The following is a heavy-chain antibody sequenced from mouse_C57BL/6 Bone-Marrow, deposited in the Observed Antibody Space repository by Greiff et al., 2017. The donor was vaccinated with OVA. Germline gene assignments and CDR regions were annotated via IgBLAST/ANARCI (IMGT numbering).Heavy chain of an antibody. CDR2: IHPDSGST. J-gene: IGHJ2*01. Sequence: QVQLQQPGAELVKPGASVKLSCKASGYTFTSYWMHWVKQRPGQGLEWIGMIHPDSGSTNYNEKFKSKATLTVDKSSSTAYMQLSSLTSEDSAVYYGARDDYGSSYEGDYFDYWGQGTTLTVSS. CDR3: ARDDYGSSYEGDYFDY. V-gene: IGHV1-64*01. D-gene: IGHD1-1*01. CDR1: GYTFTSYW.